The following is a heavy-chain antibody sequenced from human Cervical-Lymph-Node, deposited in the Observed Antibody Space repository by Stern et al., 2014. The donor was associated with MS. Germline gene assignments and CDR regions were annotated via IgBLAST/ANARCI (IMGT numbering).Heavy chain of an antibody. CDR1: GGSISSGGYF. V-gene: IGHV4-31*03. CDR3: ARKGAIVPAAIENWFDS. CDR2: INHSGST. Sequence: QVQLQESGPGLVKPSQTLSLTCTVSGGSISSGGYFWSWIRQHPGKGLEWIGYINHSGSTYYNPSLKSRVTISVDTSKNQFSLNLTSVTAADTAVYYCARKGAIVPAAIENWFDSWGQGTLVTVSS. J-gene: IGHJ5*01. D-gene: IGHD2-2*01.